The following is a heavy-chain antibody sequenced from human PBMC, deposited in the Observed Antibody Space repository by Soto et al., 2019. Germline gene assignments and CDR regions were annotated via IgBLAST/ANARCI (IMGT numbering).Heavy chain of an antibody. Sequence: QVQLQESGPGLVKPSETLSLTCTVSGGSISGGIYYWSWVRQSPGKGLEWIGYIFHSGSTFYNPSLGSRVTISVDTSKNQFSLRLSSVTAADTAVYYCAREIIPLTTDWYFDLWAGAPSSLSRQ. J-gene: IGHJ2*01. CDR1: GGSISGGIYY. CDR3: AREIIPLTTDWYFDL. D-gene: IGHD4-17*01. V-gene: IGHV4-30-4*01. CDR2: IFHSGST.